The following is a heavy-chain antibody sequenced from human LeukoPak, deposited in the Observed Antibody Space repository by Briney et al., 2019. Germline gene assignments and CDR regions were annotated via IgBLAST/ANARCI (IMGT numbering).Heavy chain of an antibody. V-gene: IGHV3-21*06. CDR2: ISSSSSSYI. Sequence: GGSLRLSCAASGFTFSSYAMSWVRQAPGKGLEWVSSISSSSSSYIYYPDSVKGRFTISRDNSKNSLSVQMNSLRAENTAVYYCARSGTAAVEAALDIWGQGTMVPVSS. J-gene: IGHJ3*02. D-gene: IGHD6-13*01. CDR1: GFTFSSYA. CDR3: ARSGTAAVEAALDI.